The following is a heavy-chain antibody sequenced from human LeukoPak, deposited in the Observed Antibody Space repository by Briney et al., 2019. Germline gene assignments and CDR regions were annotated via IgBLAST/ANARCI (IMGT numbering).Heavy chain of an antibody. CDR3: ARGLWFGELLNYYYYMDV. J-gene: IGHJ6*03. V-gene: IGHV3-48*03. D-gene: IGHD3-10*01. Sequence: GGSLRLSCAASGFTFSSYEMNWVRQAPGKGLEWVSYISSSGSTIYYADSVKGRFTISRDNAKNSLYLQMNSLRAEDTAVYYCARGLWFGELLNYYYYMDVWGKGTTVTISS. CDR1: GFTFSSYE. CDR2: ISSSGSTI.